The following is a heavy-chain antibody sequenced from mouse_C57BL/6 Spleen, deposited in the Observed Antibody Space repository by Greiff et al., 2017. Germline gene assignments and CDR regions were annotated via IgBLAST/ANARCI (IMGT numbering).Heavy chain of an antibody. CDR2: ISSGGDYI. CDR1: GFTFSSYA. J-gene: IGHJ4*01. V-gene: IGHV5-9-1*02. D-gene: IGHD1-1*01. Sequence: EVKLVESGEGLVKPGGSLKLSCAASGFTFSSYAMSWVRQTPEKRLEWVAYISSGGDYIYYADTVKGRFTISSENARNTLYLQMIRLKSEDTAMYYCTRDDYYGSSHYYAMDYWGQGTSVTVSS. CDR3: TRDDYYGSSHYYAMDY.